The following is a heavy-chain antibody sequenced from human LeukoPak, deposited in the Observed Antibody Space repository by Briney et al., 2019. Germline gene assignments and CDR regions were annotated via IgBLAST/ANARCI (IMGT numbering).Heavy chain of an antibody. CDR2: IWYDGSNR. V-gene: IGHV3-33*01. CDR1: GFTFSSYG. D-gene: IGHD6-19*01. CDR3: ARGRRXXGWYEVLRFDY. J-gene: IGHJ4*02. Sequence: GGSLRLSCAASGFTFSSYGMHWVCQAPGKGLEWVAVIWYDGSNRYYADSVKGRFTISRDNSKNTLYLQMNSLRAEDTAVYYCARGRRXXGWYEVLRFDYWGQGTLVTV.